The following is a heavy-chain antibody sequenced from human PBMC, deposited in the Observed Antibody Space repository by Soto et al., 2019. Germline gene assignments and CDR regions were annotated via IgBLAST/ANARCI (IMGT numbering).Heavy chain of an antibody. D-gene: IGHD3-16*01. CDR2: ISHNAVT. CDR1: AGSISSDSYY. V-gene: IGHV4-31*11. CDR3: ARGQIVMLN. Sequence: PSETVSLTCAVFAGSISSDSYYWSWIRQDPGRGLEWIGYISHNAVTWYNTSLQSRVNISIDKSANHFSLTLKSVTAADTAVYYCARGQIVMLNWGQGTLVTVS. J-gene: IGHJ4*02.